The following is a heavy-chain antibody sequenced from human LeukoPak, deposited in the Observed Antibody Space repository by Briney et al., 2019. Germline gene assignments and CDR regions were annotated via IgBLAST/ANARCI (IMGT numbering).Heavy chain of an antibody. V-gene: IGHV3-23*01. D-gene: IGHD3-22*01. J-gene: IGHJ4*02. CDR2: ISGSGGST. CDR3: AKVPRYYYDSSGYYLDY. Sequence: GGSLRLSCAASGFTFSSYAMSWVRQAPGKVLEWVSAISGSGGSTYYADSVKGRFTISRDNSKNTLYLQMNSLRAEDTAVYYCAKVPRYYYDSSGYYLDYWGQGTLVTVSS. CDR1: GFTFSSYA.